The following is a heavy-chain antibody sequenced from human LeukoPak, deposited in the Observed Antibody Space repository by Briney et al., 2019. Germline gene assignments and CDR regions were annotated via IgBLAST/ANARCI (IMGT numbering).Heavy chain of an antibody. CDR3: ARRYYYESGGYSDAFDI. CDR2: IYHSGST. Sequence: SETLSLTCAVSGYSISSGYYWGWIRQPPGKGLEWSGSIYHSGSTYYNPSLKSRVTISVDTSKNQFPLQLRSVTAADTAVYYCARRYYYESGGYSDAFDIWGQGTMVTVSS. D-gene: IGHD3-22*01. J-gene: IGHJ3*02. CDR1: GYSISSGYY. V-gene: IGHV4-38-2*01.